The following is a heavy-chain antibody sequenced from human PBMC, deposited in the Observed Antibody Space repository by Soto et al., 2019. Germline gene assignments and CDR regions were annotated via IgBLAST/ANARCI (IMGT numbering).Heavy chain of an antibody. J-gene: IGHJ6*02. CDR3: ARDYDILTGSALGVGMDV. D-gene: IGHD3-9*01. CDR1: GGSISSGDYY. Sequence: PSETLSLTCTVSGGSISSGDYYWSWIRQPPGKGLEWIGYIYYSGSTYYNPSLKSRVTISVDTSKNQFSLKLSSVTAADTAVYYCARDYDILTGSALGVGMDVWGQGTTVTVSS. CDR2: IYYSGST. V-gene: IGHV4-30-4*01.